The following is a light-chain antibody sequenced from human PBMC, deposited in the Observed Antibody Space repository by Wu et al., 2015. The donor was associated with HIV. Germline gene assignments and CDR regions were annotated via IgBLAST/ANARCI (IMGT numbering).Light chain of an antibody. J-gene: IGKJ1*01. Sequence: DIQMTQSPSTLSASVGDRVTITCRASQSISSWLAWYQQGPGKAPKLLIYRASSLESGVPSRFSGSGSGTEFTLTISSLQPDDFATYFCQHSNSYPWTFGQGTKVEIK. CDR3: QHSNSYPWT. CDR2: RAS. CDR1: QSISSW. V-gene: IGKV1-5*03.